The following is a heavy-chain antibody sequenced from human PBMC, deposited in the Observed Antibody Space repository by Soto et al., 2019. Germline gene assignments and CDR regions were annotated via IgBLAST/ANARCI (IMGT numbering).Heavy chain of an antibody. V-gene: IGHV3-30*13. D-gene: IGHD6-19*01. J-gene: IGHJ4*02. CDR2: ISYDGSNK. CDR3: AGKEVPARRLAVAGPD. CDR1: GFTFSNYG. Sequence: GGSLRLSCAASGFTFSNYGMHWVRQAPGKGLEWVAAISYDGSNKYYADSLEGRFTISRDNSKNRLFLHMSGLRVEDTAVYYCAGKEVPARRLAVAGPDWGQGTLVTVSS.